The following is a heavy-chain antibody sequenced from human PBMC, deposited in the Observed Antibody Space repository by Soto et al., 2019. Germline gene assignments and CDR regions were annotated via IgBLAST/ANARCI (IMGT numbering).Heavy chain of an antibody. J-gene: IGHJ4*02. CDR1: GGSISSYY. V-gene: IGHV4-59*08. CDR3: ARHPPYSAFDY. Sequence: SETLSLTCTVSGGSISSYYWSWIRRPPGKGLEWIGYIYYSGNTNYNPSLKSRLTISVDTSKNQFSLKLSSVTAADTAVYYCARHPPYSAFDYWGQGTLVTAPQ. CDR2: IYYSGNT. D-gene: IGHD3-16*01.